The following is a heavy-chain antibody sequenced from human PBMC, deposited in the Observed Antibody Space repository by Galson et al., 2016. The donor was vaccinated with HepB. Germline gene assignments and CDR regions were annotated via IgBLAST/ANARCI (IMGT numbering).Heavy chain of an antibody. CDR2: IRGYNDDT. D-gene: IGHD6-19*01. Sequence: SVKVSCKASGYTFSSYGISWVRQAPGQGLEWMGWIRGYNDDTNNAQKFQGRVTVTIDRSTTSAYMELRGLTSDDTAMYYWARVTHRAVAGGWDFWGPGTLVIVSS. CDR1: GYTFSSYG. J-gene: IGHJ4*02. CDR3: ARVTHRAVAGGWDF. V-gene: IGHV1-18*01.